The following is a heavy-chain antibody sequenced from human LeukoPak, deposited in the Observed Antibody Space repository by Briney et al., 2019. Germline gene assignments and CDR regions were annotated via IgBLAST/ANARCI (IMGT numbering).Heavy chain of an antibody. V-gene: IGHV1-2*02. CDR2: INPSSGGT. CDR3: ARGYSSGWYFSRTREYYFDY. J-gene: IGHJ4*02. CDR1: GYTFTSYY. D-gene: IGHD6-19*01. Sequence: GASVKVSCKASGYTFTSYYMHWVRQAPGQGLEWMGWINPSSGGTNYAQKFQGRVTMTRDTSISTAYMELSRLRSDDTAVYYCARGYSSGWYFSRTREYYFDYWGQGTLVTVSS.